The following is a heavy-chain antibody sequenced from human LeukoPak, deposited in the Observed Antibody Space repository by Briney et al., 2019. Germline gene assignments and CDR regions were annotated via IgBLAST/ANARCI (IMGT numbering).Heavy chain of an antibody. CDR2: IYYSGST. J-gene: IGHJ3*02. CDR1: GGSISSSSYY. Sequence: SETLSLTCTVSGGSISSSSYYWGWIRQPPGKGLEWIGSIYYSGSTYYNPSLKSRVTISVDTSKNQFSLKLSSVTAADTAVYYCARQGDYDSRGYQIDDAFDIWGQGTMVTVSS. CDR3: ARQGDYDSRGYQIDDAFDI. D-gene: IGHD3-22*01. V-gene: IGHV4-39*01.